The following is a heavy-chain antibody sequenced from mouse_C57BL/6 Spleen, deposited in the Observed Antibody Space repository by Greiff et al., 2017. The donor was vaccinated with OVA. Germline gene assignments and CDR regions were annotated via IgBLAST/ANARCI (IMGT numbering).Heavy chain of an antibody. J-gene: IGHJ3*01. Sequence: EVQGVESGGGLVQPGGSMKLSCVASGFTFSNYWMNWVRQSPEKGLEWVAQIRLKSDNYATHYAESVKGRFTISRDDSKSSVYLQMNNLRAEDTGIYYCTTGTGGPWFAYWGQGTLVTVSA. CDR1: GFTFSNYW. CDR3: TTGTGGPWFAY. CDR2: IRLKSDNYAT. V-gene: IGHV6-3*01. D-gene: IGHD4-1*01.